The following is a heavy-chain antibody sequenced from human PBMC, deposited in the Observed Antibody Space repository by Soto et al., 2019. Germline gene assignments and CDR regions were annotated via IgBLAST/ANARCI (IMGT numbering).Heavy chain of an antibody. Sequence: PGGSLRLSCAASGFTFSSYAMSWVRQAPGKGLEWVSAISGSGGSTYYADSVKGRFTISRDNSKNTLYLQMNSLRAEDTAVYYCAKEGRNFWSGYYSYEPYYFDYWGQGTLVTVSS. CDR2: ISGSGGST. D-gene: IGHD3-3*01. J-gene: IGHJ4*02. V-gene: IGHV3-23*01. CDR1: GFTFSSYA. CDR3: AKEGRNFWSGYYSYEPYYFDY.